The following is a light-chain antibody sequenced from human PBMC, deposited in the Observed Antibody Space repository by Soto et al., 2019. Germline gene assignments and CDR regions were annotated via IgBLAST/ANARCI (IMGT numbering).Light chain of an antibody. J-gene: IGKJ2*01. CDR3: QQYGSSPYT. CDR2: GAS. V-gene: IGKV3-20*01. Sequence: EIVLTQSPGTLSLSPGERATLSCRASQSVSSSYLAWYQQKPGQAPRLLIYGASSRATAIPDRFSGSGSGTDFTLNISRLEPEDFAVYYCQQYGSSPYTFGQGTKLEIK. CDR1: QSVSSSY.